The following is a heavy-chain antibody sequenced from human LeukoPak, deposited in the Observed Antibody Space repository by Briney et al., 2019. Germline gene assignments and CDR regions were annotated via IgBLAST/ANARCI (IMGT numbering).Heavy chain of an antibody. V-gene: IGHV3-7*01. CDR2: IKQDGSEK. Sequence: GGSLRLSCAASGFTFSSYWMSWVRQAPGKGLEWVANIKQDGSEKYSVDSVKGRFTISRGNAKNSLFLQMNSLRADDTAVYYCARATAKQQLVSPLGYWGQGTLVTVSS. CDR1: GFTFSSYW. CDR3: ARATAKQQLVSPLGY. J-gene: IGHJ4*02. D-gene: IGHD6-13*01.